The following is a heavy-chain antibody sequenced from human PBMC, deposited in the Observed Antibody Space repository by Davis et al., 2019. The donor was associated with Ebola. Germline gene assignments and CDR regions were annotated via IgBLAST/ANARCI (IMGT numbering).Heavy chain of an antibody. CDR3: ARGGLYDFWSGYYNYYYYGMDV. CDR1: GGSISSYY. J-gene: IGHJ6*02. D-gene: IGHD3-3*01. CDR2: IYYSGST. Sequence: GSLRLSCTVSGGSISSYYWSWIRQPPGKGLEWIGYIYYSGSTNYNPSLKSRVTISVGTSKNQFSLKLSSVTAADTAVYYCARGGLYDFWSGYYNYYYYGMDVWGQGTTVTVSS. V-gene: IGHV4-59*01.